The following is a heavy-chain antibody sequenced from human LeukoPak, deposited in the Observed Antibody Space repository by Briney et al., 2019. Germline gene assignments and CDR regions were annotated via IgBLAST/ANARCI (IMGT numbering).Heavy chain of an antibody. V-gene: IGHV4-39*07. CDR2: IYYSGST. Sequence: PSETLSLTCTVSGGSISSSSYYWGWIRQPPGKGLEWIGGIYYSGSTYYNPSLKSRVTISVDTSKNQFSLKLSSVTPEDTALYYCARGGLVRGTINSLIAFDIWGQGIMVTVSS. CDR1: GGSISSSSYY. D-gene: IGHD3-10*02. J-gene: IGHJ3*02. CDR3: ARGGLVRGTINSLIAFDI.